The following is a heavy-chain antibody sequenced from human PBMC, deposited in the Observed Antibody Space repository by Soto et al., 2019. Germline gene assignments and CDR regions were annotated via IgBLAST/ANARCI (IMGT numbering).Heavy chain of an antibody. V-gene: IGHV2-5*02. CDR3: AHRRLSDGDAPGCFDP. Sequence: QITLKESGPTLVKPTQTLTLTCTFSGFSLTTSEVGVGWIRQPPGKALEWLALIYWDDDKRYSPSLKSRLTIPXXTXKXXVVLTLTNMDPVDTATYYCAHRRLSDGDAPGCFDPWGQGTLVTVSS. D-gene: IGHD4-17*01. CDR2: IYWDDDK. J-gene: IGHJ5*02. CDR1: GFSLTTSEVG.